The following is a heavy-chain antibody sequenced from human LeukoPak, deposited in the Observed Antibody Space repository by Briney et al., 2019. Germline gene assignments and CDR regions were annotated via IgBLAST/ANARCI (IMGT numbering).Heavy chain of an antibody. V-gene: IGHV4-61*02. J-gene: IGHJ3*02. Sequence: SETLSLTCTVSGGSISSGSYYWRWIRQPAGKGLEWIGRIYTSGSTNYNPSLKSRVTISVNTSKNQFSLKLSSVTAADTAVYYCARRYSSSWYVRAFDIWGQGTMVTVSS. D-gene: IGHD6-13*01. CDR2: IYTSGST. CDR1: GGSISSGSYY. CDR3: ARRYSSSWYVRAFDI.